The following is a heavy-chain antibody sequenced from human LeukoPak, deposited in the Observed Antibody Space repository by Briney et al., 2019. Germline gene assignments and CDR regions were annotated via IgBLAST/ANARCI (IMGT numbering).Heavy chain of an antibody. CDR1: GFTFSNYA. J-gene: IGHJ4*02. V-gene: IGHV3-23*01. CDR2: ITDNGINT. Sequence: GGSLRLSCAASGFTFSNYAMGWVRQTPGKGLEWVSDITDNGINTYHAASVKRLFTISRDTSNHSLYLQINSLSADDTAIYYCAKGTLRYCSGASCYPLDYWGQGTLVTVSS. D-gene: IGHD2-15*01. CDR3: AKGTLRYCSGASCYPLDY.